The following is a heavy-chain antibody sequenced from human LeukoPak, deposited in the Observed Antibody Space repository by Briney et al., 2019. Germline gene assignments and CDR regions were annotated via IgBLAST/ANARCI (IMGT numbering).Heavy chain of an antibody. V-gene: IGHV3-7*01. CDR2: IRQDGSDK. D-gene: IGHD2-2*01. Sequence: PGGSLRLSCAASGFTFSTYWMSWVRQAPGKGREGVANIRQDGSDKYYVDSVKGRFTISRDNAKNSLYLQMNSLRAEDTAVYYCARDGGSAMPFDYWGQGTLVTVSS. CDR3: ARDGGSAMPFDY. CDR1: GFTFSTYW. J-gene: IGHJ4*02.